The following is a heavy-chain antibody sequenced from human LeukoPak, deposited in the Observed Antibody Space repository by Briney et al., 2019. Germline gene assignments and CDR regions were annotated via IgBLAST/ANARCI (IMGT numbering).Heavy chain of an antibody. D-gene: IGHD1-26*01. CDR3: ARVGFRSGSYYDY. CDR2: IDYSAST. Sequence: SETLSLTCTVSGGSISTYHWSWIRQPPGKGLEWIAYIDYSASTNYNPSLKSRVTISVDTSKNQFSLKLSSVTAADTAVYYCARVGFRSGSYYDYWAREPWSPSPQ. J-gene: IGHJ4*02. CDR1: GGSISTYH. V-gene: IGHV4-59*01.